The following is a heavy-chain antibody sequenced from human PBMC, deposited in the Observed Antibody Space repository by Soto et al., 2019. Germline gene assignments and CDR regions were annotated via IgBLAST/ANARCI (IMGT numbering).Heavy chain of an antibody. V-gene: IGHV1-18*01. Sequence: GASVKVSCKASGYTFTSYGISWVRQAPGQGLEWMGWISAYNGNTNYAQKLQGRVTVTTDTSTSTAYMELRSLRSDDTAVYYCARGVHYGSGSRLTPVLNWFDPWGQGTLVTVSS. CDR3: ARGVHYGSGSRLTPVLNWFDP. J-gene: IGHJ5*02. CDR2: ISAYNGNT. CDR1: GYTFTSYG. D-gene: IGHD3-10*01.